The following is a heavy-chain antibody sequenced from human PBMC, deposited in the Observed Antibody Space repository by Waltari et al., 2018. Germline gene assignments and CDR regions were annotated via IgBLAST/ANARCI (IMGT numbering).Heavy chain of an antibody. V-gene: IGHV1-69*05. CDR3: AKVPGVVGGYFDY. J-gene: IGHJ4*02. CDR1: GGTFSSYA. Sequence: QVQLVQSGAEVKKPGSSVKVSCKASGGTFSSYAISWVRQAPGQGLEWMGGIIPIFGTANYAQKCQGRVTITTDESTSTAYMVLNSLRAEDTAVYYCAKVPGVVGGYFDYWGQGTLVTVSS. CDR2: IIPIFGTA. D-gene: IGHD3-10*01.